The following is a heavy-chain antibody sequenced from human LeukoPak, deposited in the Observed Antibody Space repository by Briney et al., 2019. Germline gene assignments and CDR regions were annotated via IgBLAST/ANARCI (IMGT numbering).Heavy chain of an antibody. CDR3: ARGHRSSWFDAFDI. CDR1: RLTFSNYA. CDR2: INDNGDTT. J-gene: IGHJ3*02. V-gene: IGHV3-64*02. Sequence: GGSLTLSCAPSRLTFSNYAFHWVPQAPGKGREYVSAINDNGDTTLHTDSVKGRFTISRDISKNTLFLQMGRLRTEDMAVYYCARGHRSSWFDAFDIWGQGIMVTVSS. D-gene: IGHD6-13*01.